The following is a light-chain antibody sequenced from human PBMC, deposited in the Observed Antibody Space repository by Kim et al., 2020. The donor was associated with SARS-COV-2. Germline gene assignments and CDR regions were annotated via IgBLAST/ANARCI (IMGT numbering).Light chain of an antibody. J-gene: IGLJ2*01. V-gene: IGLV3-21*03. CDR3: QVWDNNGDHSVL. Sequence: PGKTARITCGGNNIGGKSVHWYQQKPGQAPVLVVYDDSDRPSGIPERFSGSNSGNTATLTINRVEAGDEADYYCQVWDNNGDHSVLFGGGTQLTVL. CDR2: DDS. CDR1: NIGGKS.